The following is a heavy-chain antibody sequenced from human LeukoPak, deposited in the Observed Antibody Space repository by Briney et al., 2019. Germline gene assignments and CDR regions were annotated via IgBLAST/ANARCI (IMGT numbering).Heavy chain of an antibody. CDR3: ARGGNYYYDSSGYVAFDI. D-gene: IGHD3-22*01. J-gene: IGHJ3*02. CDR1: GGSFSGYY. V-gene: IGHV4-34*01. CDR2: INHSGST. Sequence: PSETLSLTCAVYGGSFSGYYWSWIRQPPGKGLEWIGEINHSGSTNYNPSLKSRATISVDTSKNQFSLKLSSVTAADTAVYYCARGGNYYYDSSGYVAFDIWGQGTMVTVSS.